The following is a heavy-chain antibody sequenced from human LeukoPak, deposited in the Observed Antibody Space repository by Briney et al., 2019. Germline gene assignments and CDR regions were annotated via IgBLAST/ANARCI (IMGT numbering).Heavy chain of an antibody. CDR1: GFTFSSYS. CDR3: ASTTVVTPLNDY. J-gene: IGHJ4*02. V-gene: IGHV3-21*01. CDR2: ISSSSSYI. D-gene: IGHD4-23*01. Sequence: GGSLRLSCAASGFTFSSYSMTWVRQAPGKGLEWVSSISSSSSYIYYADSVKGRFTISRDKAKNSLYLQMNSLRAEDTAVYYCASTTVVTPLNDYWGQGTLVTVSS.